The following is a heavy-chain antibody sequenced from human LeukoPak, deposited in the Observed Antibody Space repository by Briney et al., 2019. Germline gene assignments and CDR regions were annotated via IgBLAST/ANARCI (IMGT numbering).Heavy chain of an antibody. CDR2: ISASAETT. CDR3: AKDLKYSSAWSDS. J-gene: IGHJ5*01. CDR1: GFTFSRYD. Sequence: GGSLRLSCAAPGFTFSRYDMNWVRQAPGKGLEWVSLISASAETTYYADSVKGRFTISRDSPNNTLFLQMNSLRAEDTAVYYCAKDLKYSSAWSDSWGQGTLVTVSS. V-gene: IGHV3-23*01. D-gene: IGHD3-22*01.